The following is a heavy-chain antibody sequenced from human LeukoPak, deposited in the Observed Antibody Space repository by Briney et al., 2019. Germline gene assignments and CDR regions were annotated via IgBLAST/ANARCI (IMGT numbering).Heavy chain of an antibody. D-gene: IGHD4-17*01. V-gene: IGHV4-59*08. J-gene: IGHJ4*02. Sequence: SETLSLTCTVSGGSISSYYWSWIRQPPGKGLEWIGYIYYSGSTNYNPSLKSRVTISVDTSKNQFSLKLSSVTAADTAVYYCANSIDFDYGDYYFDYWGQGALVTISS. CDR1: GGSISSYY. CDR2: IYYSGST. CDR3: ANSIDFDYGDYYFDY.